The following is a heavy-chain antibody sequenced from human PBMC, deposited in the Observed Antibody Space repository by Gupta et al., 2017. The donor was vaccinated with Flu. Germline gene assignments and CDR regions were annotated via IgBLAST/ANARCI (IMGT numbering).Heavy chain of an antibody. J-gene: IGHJ3*02. V-gene: IGHV4-4*07. CDR3: AREMGVAVAGYVAFDI. CDR2: IYTSGST. CDR1: GGSISSYY. Sequence: QVQLQESGPGLVKPSETLSLTCTVSGGSISSYYWSWFRQPAGKGLEWIGRIYTSGSTNYNPSLKSRVTMSVDTSKNQFSLKLSSVTAADTAVYYCAREMGVAVAGYVAFDIWGQGTMVTVSS. D-gene: IGHD6-19*01.